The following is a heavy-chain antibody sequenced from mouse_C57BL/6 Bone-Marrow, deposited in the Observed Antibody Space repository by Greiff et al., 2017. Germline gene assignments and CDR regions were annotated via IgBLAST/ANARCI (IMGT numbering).Heavy chain of an antibody. D-gene: IGHD1-1*01. V-gene: IGHV1-69*01. CDR3: ARSVVARNFDY. CDR1: GYTFTSYW. J-gene: IGHJ2*01. CDR2: IDPSDSYT. Sequence: QVQLKQPGAELVMPGASVKLSCKASGYTFTSYWMHWVKQRPGQGLEWIGEIDPSDSYTNYNQKFKGKSTLTVDKSSSTAYMQLSSLTSEDSAVYYCARSVVARNFDYWGQGTTLTVSS.